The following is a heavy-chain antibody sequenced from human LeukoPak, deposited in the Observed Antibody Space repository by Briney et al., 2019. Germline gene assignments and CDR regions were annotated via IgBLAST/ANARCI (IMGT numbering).Heavy chain of an antibody. CDR3: AELGITMIGGV. CDR2: IKTDGSIT. V-gene: IGHV3-74*01. J-gene: IGHJ6*04. D-gene: IGHD3-10*02. CDR1: GFSFSVYW. Sequence: GGSLRLSCAASGFSFSVYWMHWVRQAPGKGPVWVSRIKTDGSITDYADFVKGRFTISRDNAKNSLYLQMNSLRAEDTAVCYCAELGITMIGGVWGKGTTVTISS.